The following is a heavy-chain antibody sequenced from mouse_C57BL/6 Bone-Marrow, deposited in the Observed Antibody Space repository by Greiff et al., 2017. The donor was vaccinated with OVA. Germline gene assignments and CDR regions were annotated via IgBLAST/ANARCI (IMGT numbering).Heavy chain of an antibody. D-gene: IGHD2-4*01. V-gene: IGHV1-76*01. CDR3: ARGLRRDY. CDR1: GYTFTDYY. Sequence: VQLQQSGAELVRPGASVKLSCKASGYTFTDYYINWVKQRPGQGLEWIARIYPGSGNTYYNEKFKGKATLTADKSSSTAYMQLSSLTSEDSAVYFCARGLRRDYWGQGTTLTVSS. J-gene: IGHJ2*01. CDR2: IYPGSGNT.